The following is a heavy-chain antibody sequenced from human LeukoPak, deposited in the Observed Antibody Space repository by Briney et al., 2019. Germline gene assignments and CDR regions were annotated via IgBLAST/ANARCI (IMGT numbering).Heavy chain of an antibody. J-gene: IGHJ6*04. D-gene: IGHD3-22*01. Sequence: PSETLSLTCTVSGGSLSSYYWSWIRQPPGKRLEWIGYTYYSGSAIYNPSLRSRVTISRDTSKNQFSLRLNSVTAADTAMYYCARDRGFSSAWGGDYYYGMDVWGKGTTVTVSS. CDR3: ARDRGFSSAWGGDYYYGMDV. CDR2: TYYSGSA. CDR1: GGSLSSYY. V-gene: IGHV4-59*01.